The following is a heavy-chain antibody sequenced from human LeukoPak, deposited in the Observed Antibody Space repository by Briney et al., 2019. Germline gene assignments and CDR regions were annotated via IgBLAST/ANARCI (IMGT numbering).Heavy chain of an antibody. CDR1: GYSISSANY. D-gene: IGHD6-19*01. CDR2: FYHRGST. CDR3: ARDYSSGWYTPFY. V-gene: IGHV4-38-2*02. J-gene: IGHJ4*02. Sequence: PSETLSLTCTVPGYSISSANYWGWIRPPPGKGREWIGSFYHRGSTYYNPSLKSRVTITVDASKNQFSLKLNSVTAADTAFYYCARDYSSGWYTPFYWGQGALVTVSS.